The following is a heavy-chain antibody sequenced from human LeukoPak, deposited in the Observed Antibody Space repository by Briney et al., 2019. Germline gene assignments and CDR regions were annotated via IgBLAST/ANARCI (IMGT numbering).Heavy chain of an antibody. Sequence: GGSLRLSCAASGFTFSSYSMNWVRQAPGKGLERVSSISSSSSYIYYADSVKGRFTISRDNAKNSLYLQMNSLRAEDTALYYCAKDIRHYYDTVYFDYWGQGTLVTVSS. D-gene: IGHD3-22*01. CDR3: AKDIRHYYDTVYFDY. J-gene: IGHJ4*02. CDR2: ISSSSSYI. CDR1: GFTFSSYS. V-gene: IGHV3-21*04.